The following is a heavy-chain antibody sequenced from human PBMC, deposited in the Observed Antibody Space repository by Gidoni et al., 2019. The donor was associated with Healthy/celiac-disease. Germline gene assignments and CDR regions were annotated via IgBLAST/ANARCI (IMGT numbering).Heavy chain of an antibody. V-gene: IGHV4-34*01. Sequence: QVQLQQWGAGLLKPSETLSLTCAVYGGSFSGYYWSWIRQPPGKGLEWIGEINHSGSTNYNPSLKSRVSISVDTSKNQFSLKLSSVTAADTAVYYCARGRAYSGSYFPLDYWGQGTLVTVSS. D-gene: IGHD1-26*01. J-gene: IGHJ4*02. CDR2: INHSGST. CDR3: ARGRAYSGSYFPLDY. CDR1: GGSFSGYY.